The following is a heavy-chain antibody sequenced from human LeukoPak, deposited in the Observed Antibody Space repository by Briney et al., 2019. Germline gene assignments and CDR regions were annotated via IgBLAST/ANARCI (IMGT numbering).Heavy chain of an antibody. CDR2: ISYDGSNK. CDR1: GFTFSSYG. V-gene: IGHV3-30*18. Sequence: PGGSLRLSCAASGFTFSSYGMHWVRQAPGKGLEWVAVISYDGSNKYYADSVRGRFTISRDNSKNTLYLQMNSLRAEDTAVYYCAKDFLWFGESYYFDYWGQGTLVTVSS. J-gene: IGHJ4*02. D-gene: IGHD3-10*01. CDR3: AKDFLWFGESYYFDY.